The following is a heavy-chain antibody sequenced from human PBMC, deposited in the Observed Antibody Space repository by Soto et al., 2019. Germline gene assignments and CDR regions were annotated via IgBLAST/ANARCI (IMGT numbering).Heavy chain of an antibody. J-gene: IGHJ4*02. CDR2: ISSSSSTI. CDR1: GFTFSSYS. Sequence: PGGSLRLSCAASGFTFSSYSMNWVRQAPGKGLEWVSYISSSSSTIYYADSVKGRFTISRDNAKNSLYLQMNSLRDEDTAVYYCARDLKQDYGDYVWSFDYWGQGTLVTVSS. D-gene: IGHD4-17*01. CDR3: ARDLKQDYGDYVWSFDY. V-gene: IGHV3-48*02.